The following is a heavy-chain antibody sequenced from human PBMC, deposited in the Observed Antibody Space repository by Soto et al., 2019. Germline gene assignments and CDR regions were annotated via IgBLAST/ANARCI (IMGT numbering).Heavy chain of an antibody. Sequence: PSETLSLTCAVYGGSFSGYYWTWIRQPPGKGLEWIGEITHSGSTNYNPSLKSRVTISVDTSKNQFSLNLNSVTAADTAVYYCARSSVRGWSYGGQGTLVTVSS. CDR3: ARSSVRGWSY. V-gene: IGHV4-34*01. J-gene: IGHJ4*02. CDR1: GGSFSGYY. D-gene: IGHD3-10*02. CDR2: ITHSGST.